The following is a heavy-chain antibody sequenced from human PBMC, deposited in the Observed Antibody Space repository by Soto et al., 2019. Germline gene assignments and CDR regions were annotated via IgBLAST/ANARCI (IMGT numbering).Heavy chain of an antibody. CDR1: GFPFRNYG. CDR3: TKTGPYCGGYSSRYFYGMDV. CDR2: MSYDGSKQ. J-gene: IGHJ6*02. D-gene: IGHD2-21*02. Sequence: PGGSLRLSCGTSGFPFRNYGMHWVRQGPGKGLEWVAIMSYDGSKQYYADSVKGRFTISRDNSRNTLYLQMYSLAAEDTAQYYCTKTGPYCGGYSSRYFYGMDVWGQGTAVTVSS. V-gene: IGHV3-30*18.